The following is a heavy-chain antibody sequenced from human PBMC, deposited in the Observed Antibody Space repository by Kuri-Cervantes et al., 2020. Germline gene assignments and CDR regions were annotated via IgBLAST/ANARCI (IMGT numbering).Heavy chain of an antibody. CDR1: GYTFTSYY. D-gene: IGHD2-21*02. Sequence: ASVKVSCKASGYTFTSYYMHWVRQAPGQGLEWMGIINPSGGSTSYAQKFQGRVTMTRDTSTSTVYMELSSLRSEDTAVYYCARDRAAIEVTDAFDIWGQGTMVTVSS. CDR2: INPSGGST. CDR3: ARDRAAIEVTDAFDI. V-gene: IGHV1-46*01. J-gene: IGHJ3*02.